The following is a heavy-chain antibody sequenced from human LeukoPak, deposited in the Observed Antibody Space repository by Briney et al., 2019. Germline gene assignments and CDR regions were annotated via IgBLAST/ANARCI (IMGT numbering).Heavy chain of an antibody. V-gene: IGHV3-23*01. CDR3: AKIKEMATITFGY. CDR1: GFTFSSYA. Sequence: PGGSLRLSCAASGFTFSSYAVSWVRQAPGKGLEWVSAISGSGGSTYYADSVKGRFTISRDNSKNTLYLQMNGLRAEDTAVYYCAKIKEMATITFGYWGQGTLVTVSS. J-gene: IGHJ4*02. D-gene: IGHD5-24*01. CDR2: ISGSGGST.